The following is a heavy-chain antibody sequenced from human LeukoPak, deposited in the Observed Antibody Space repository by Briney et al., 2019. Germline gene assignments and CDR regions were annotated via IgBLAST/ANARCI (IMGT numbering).Heavy chain of an antibody. V-gene: IGHV3-15*01. D-gene: IGHD6-13*01. CDR3: TTDFGSSADY. Sequence: GGSLRPYCAASGFTFSNAWMSWVRQAPGKGLEWVGRIKSKADGGTTDYAAPVKGRFIISRDESKNTLYLQMNSLKTEDTAVYYCTTDFGSSADYWGQGTLVTVSS. CDR2: IKSKADGGTT. J-gene: IGHJ4*02. CDR1: GFTFSNAW.